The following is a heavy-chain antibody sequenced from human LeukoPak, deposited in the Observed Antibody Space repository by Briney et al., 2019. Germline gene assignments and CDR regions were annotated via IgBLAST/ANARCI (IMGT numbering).Heavy chain of an antibody. CDR3: ATSYDMGWLIGY. D-gene: IGHD3/OR15-3a*01. CDR1: GFTFGDTW. J-gene: IGHJ4*02. CDR2: IKQDGSEK. V-gene: IGHV3-7*03. Sequence: GGSLRLSCAASGFTFGDTWMNWVRQVPGQGLEWVANIKQDGSEKFYVASVKGRFTISGDNGKSSLYLQMNSLRAEDTALYYCATSYDMGWLIGYWGQGTLVTVSS.